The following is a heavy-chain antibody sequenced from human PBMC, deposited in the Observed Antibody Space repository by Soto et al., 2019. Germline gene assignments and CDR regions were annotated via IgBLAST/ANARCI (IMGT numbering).Heavy chain of an antibody. CDR1: GYTFTSYA. V-gene: IGHV1-18*01. Sequence: QVQLVQSGAEVKKPGASVKVSCETSGYTFTSYAISWVRQAPGQGLEWMGWISAQNGNTNYAQKLQGRVTMTTDTSTITAYMELRSLRSDDTAVYFCVRDPTVTTGYYFYGMDVWGQGTTVIVSS. D-gene: IGHD4-4*01. CDR2: ISAQNGNT. J-gene: IGHJ6*02. CDR3: VRDPTVTTGYYFYGMDV.